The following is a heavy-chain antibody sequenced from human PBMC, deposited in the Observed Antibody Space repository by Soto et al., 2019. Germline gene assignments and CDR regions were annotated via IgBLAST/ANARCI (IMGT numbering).Heavy chain of an antibody. J-gene: IGHJ6*02. D-gene: IGHD3-3*01. CDR3: AKDLSITIFGVVTPTAGMDV. Sequence: GGSLRLSCAASGFTISSYGMHWVRQAPGKGLEWVAVISYDGSNKYYADSVKGRFTISRDNSKNTLYLQMNSLRAEDTAVYYCAKDLSITIFGVVTPTAGMDVWGQGTTVTVSS. CDR1: GFTISSYG. CDR2: ISYDGSNK. V-gene: IGHV3-30*18.